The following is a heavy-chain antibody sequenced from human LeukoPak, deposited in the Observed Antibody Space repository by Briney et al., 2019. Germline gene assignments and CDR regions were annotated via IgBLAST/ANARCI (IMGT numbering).Heavy chain of an antibody. CDR1: GFTFSSYG. CDR2: ISFDGSNK. Sequence: PGGSLRLSCAASGFTFSSYGMHWVRQAPGKGLEWVSVISFDGSNKYYADSVKGRFTISRDNSKNTLYLQMNSLRAEDTAVYYCARDRDGYNSDYWGQGTLVTVSS. J-gene: IGHJ4*02. V-gene: IGHV3-30*03. D-gene: IGHD5-24*01. CDR3: ARDRDGYNSDY.